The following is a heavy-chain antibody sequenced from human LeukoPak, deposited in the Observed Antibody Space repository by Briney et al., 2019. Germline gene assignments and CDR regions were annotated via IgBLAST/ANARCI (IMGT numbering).Heavy chain of an antibody. J-gene: IGHJ4*02. CDR2: IKDDGSVK. Sequence: PGESLRLSCVASGFTFSRYWVSWVRQAPGKGLEWVASIKDDGSVKNYEDSVEGRFTISRDNAKNSLSLQMNSLRVEDTAVYYCAREAWWGQGTLVSVSP. CDR1: GFTFSRYW. V-gene: IGHV3-7*01. CDR3: AREAW.